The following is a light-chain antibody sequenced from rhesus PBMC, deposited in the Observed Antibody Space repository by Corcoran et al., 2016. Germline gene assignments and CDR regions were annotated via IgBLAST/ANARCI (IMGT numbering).Light chain of an antibody. J-gene: IGKJ3*01. Sequence: DIQMTQSPSSLSASVGDTVTITCRASQGISNYLAWYQKKPGKAPKHLIYYASNLESGVPSRFSGTGSGTDFTLTISRLQTEDFAIYYCQQHNSYPFSFGPGTKLDIK. V-gene: IGKV1S14*01. CDR3: QQHNSYPFS. CDR1: QGISNY. CDR2: YAS.